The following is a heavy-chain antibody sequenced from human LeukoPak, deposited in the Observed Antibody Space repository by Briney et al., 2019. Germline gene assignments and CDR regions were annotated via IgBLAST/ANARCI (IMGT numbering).Heavy chain of an antibody. CDR3: ATTPYSGSYYWFDP. J-gene: IGHJ5*02. Sequence: GASVKVSCKASGYTFTGYYMHWVRQAPGQGLEWMGWINPNSGGTNYAQKFQGRVTMTRDTSISTVYMELSRLRSDDTAVYYCATTPYSGSYYWFDPWGQGTLVTVSS. CDR2: INPNSGGT. D-gene: IGHD1-26*01. V-gene: IGHV1-2*02. CDR1: GYTFTGYY.